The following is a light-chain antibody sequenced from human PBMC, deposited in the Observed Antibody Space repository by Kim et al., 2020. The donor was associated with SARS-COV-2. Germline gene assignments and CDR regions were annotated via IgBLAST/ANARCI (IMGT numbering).Light chain of an antibody. CDR2: DAS. Sequence: DIQMTQSPSSLSASVGDRVTITCQASQDISNYLNWYQQKPGKAPKLLIYDASNLETGVPSRFSGSGSGTDFTFTISSLQPEDIATYYCQQYGNPPYTFGQGTRLEI. V-gene: IGKV1-33*01. CDR3: QQYGNPPYT. J-gene: IGKJ2*01. CDR1: QDISNY.